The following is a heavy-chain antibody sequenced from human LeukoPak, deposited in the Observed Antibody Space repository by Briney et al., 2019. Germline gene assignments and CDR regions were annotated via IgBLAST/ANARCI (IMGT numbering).Heavy chain of an antibody. V-gene: IGHV1-18*01. D-gene: IGHD1-14*01. CDR2: ISADQSDT. J-gene: IGHJ4*02. CDR1: GYSFSYYG. Sequence: ASVKVSCKGSGYSFSYYGITWVRQVSGQGLEWMGWISADQSDTNYAQSFRGRVTLTTDTSTSTAYMELRSLRSDDTAVYYCARDQRREPLIPDYWGQGTLVTVSS. CDR3: ARDQRREPLIPDY.